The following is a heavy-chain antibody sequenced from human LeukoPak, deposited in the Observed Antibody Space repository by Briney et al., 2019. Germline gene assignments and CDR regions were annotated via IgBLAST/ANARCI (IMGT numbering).Heavy chain of an antibody. CDR1: GYSFTTYW. J-gene: IGHJ4*02. V-gene: IGHV5-51*01. CDR3: ARVFDILTGYYIRAFDY. CDR2: IYPDDSDT. D-gene: IGHD3-9*01. Sequence: GESLQISCKGSGYSFTTYWIAWVRQMPGKGLEWMGIIYPDDSDTRYSPSFEGQVTISADKSISTAYLQWSSLKASDTAMYYCARVFDILTGYYIRAFDYWGQGTLVTVSS.